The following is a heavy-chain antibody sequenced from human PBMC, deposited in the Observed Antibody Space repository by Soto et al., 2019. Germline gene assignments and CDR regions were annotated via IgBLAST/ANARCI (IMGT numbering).Heavy chain of an antibody. J-gene: IGHJ4*02. CDR3: ARVILEYQLLFSPYFDY. CDR1: GYTFTSYA. CDR2: INAGNGNT. Sequence: WASVKVSCKASGYTFTSYAMHWVRQAPGQRLEWMGWINAGNGNTKYSQKFQGRVTITRDTSASTAYMELSSLRSEDTAVYYCARVILEYQLLFSPYFDYWGQGTLVTVSS. D-gene: IGHD2-2*01. V-gene: IGHV1-3*01.